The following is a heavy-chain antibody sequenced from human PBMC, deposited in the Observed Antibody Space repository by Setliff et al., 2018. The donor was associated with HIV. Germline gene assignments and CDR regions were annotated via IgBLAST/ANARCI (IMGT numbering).Heavy chain of an antibody. J-gene: IGHJ4*02. D-gene: IGHD3-22*01. CDR2: INHIGST. V-gene: IGHV4-34*01. CDR1: GGSFSGYY. Sequence: ASETLSLTCAVYGGSFSGYYWSWIRQPPGKGQEWIGEINHIGSTNYNPSLKSRVTISVDTSKNQFSLKLSSVTAADTAVYYCASEDSSALGYFDYWGQGTLVTVSS. CDR3: ASEDSSALGYFDY.